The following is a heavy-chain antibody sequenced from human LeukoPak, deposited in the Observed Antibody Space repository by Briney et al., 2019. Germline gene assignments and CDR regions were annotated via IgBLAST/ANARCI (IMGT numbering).Heavy chain of an antibody. D-gene: IGHD6-19*01. V-gene: IGHV1-18*01. J-gene: IGHJ6*02. CDR3: ARGTVAVAGVSYYGMDV. CDR1: GYTFTIYG. CDR2: ISAYNGNT. Sequence: ASVKVSFKASGYTFTIYGISWVRQAPGQGLEWMGWISAYNGNTNYAQKLQGRVTMTTDTSTSTAYMELRSLRSDDTAVYYCARGTVAVAGVSYYGMDVWGQGTTVTVSS.